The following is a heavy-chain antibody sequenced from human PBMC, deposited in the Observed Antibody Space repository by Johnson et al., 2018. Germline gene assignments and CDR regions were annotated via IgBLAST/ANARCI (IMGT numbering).Heavy chain of an antibody. V-gene: IGHV3-7*01. CDR2: IKEDESEK. J-gene: IGHJ6*02. CDR3: VRVLGAVHPRLYAMDV. D-gene: IGHD1-26*01. CDR1: GFTFSNSW. Sequence: VQLVQSGGGLVQPGGSLRLSCTASGFTFSNSWMTWVRQAPGKGLEWVANIKEDESEKYYVDSVKGRFTISRDNAKTSLYLQMNSLRAEDTAVYYCVRVLGAVHPRLYAMDVWGQGTTVTVSS.